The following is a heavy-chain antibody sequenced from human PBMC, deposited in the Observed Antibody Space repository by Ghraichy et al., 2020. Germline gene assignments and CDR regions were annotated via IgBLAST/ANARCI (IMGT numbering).Heavy chain of an antibody. CDR2: IYYSGST. Sequence: SETLSLTCTVSGGSISSYYWSWIRQPPGKGLEWIGYIYYSGSTNYNPSLKSRVTISVDTSKNQFSLKLSSVTAADTAVYYCARGPMREIPYYYYYGMDVWGQGTTVTVSS. CDR3: ARGPMREIPYYYYYGMDV. J-gene: IGHJ6*02. CDR1: GGSISSYY. D-gene: IGHD5-24*01. V-gene: IGHV4-59*01.